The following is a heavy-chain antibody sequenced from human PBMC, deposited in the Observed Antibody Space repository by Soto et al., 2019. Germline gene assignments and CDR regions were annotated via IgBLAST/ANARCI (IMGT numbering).Heavy chain of an antibody. CDR1: GFTFSSYS. V-gene: IGHV3-21*01. D-gene: IGHD6-6*01. CDR3: ARDGPAGPFVPVD. J-gene: IGHJ4*02. Sequence: GGSLRLSCAASGFTFSSYSMNWVRQAPGKGLEWVSSISSSSSYIYYADSVKGRFTISRDNAKNSLYLQMNSLRAEDTAVYYCARDGPAGPFVPVDWGQGTLVTVSS. CDR2: ISSSSSYI.